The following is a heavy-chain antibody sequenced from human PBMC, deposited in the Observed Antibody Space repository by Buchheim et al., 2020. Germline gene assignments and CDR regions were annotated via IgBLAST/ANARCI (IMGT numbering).Heavy chain of an antibody. V-gene: IGHV3-23*01. Sequence: EVQLLESGGGLVQPGGSLRLSCAASGFTFDSYAMNWVRQAPGKGLEWVSAISGNGGSTYYADPGKGRFTISRANSKNTLYLQMNSLRAEDTAVYYCAKGRLPREYYSDYWGQGTL. CDR1: GFTFDSYA. CDR2: ISGNGGST. CDR3: AKGRLPREYYSDY. J-gene: IGHJ4*02. D-gene: IGHD3-10*01.